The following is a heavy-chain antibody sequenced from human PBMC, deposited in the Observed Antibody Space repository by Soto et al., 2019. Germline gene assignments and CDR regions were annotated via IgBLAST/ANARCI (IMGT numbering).Heavy chain of an antibody. V-gene: IGHV4-59*01. J-gene: IGHJ5*02. D-gene: IGHD3-10*01. CDR1: SGSISNYY. CDR2: ISYSGST. Sequence: QVQLQQSGPGLVKPSETLALTCSVSSGSISNYYWSWIRQPPGKGLEWIGYISYSGSTNYNPSLKGRVTISVETSKNQLSLKLTSVTAADTAVYYWARGGTYGRLIIGDWFDPCGQGTLVTVSS. CDR3: ARGGTYGRLIIGDWFDP.